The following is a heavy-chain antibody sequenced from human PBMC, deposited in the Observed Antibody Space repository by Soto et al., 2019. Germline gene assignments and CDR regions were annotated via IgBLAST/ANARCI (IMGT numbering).Heavy chain of an antibody. Sequence: GGSLRLSCAASGFSFSSYGLRWVRQAPGKGLEWVAVISYDGSNKYYADSVKGRFTISRDNSKTTLYLQMYCLRAEDTAVYYCAKGGARASYYYGMDVWGQGTTVTVSS. J-gene: IGHJ6*02. V-gene: IGHV3-30*18. CDR3: AKGGARASYYYGMDV. CDR1: GFSFSSYG. D-gene: IGHD3-16*01. CDR2: ISYDGSNK.